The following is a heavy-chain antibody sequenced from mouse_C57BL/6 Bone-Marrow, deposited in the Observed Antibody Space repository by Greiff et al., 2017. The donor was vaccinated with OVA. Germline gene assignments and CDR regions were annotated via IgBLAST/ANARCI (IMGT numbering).Heavy chain of an antibody. V-gene: IGHV5-17*01. D-gene: IGHD1-1*01. CDR2: ISSGSSTI. Sequence: SGGGLVKPGGSLKLSCAASGFTFSDYGMHWVRQAPEKGLEWVAYISSGSSTIYYADTVKGRFTISRDNAKNTLFLQMTSLRSEDTAMYYCARSYYYGSRGYFDVWGTGTTVTVSS. CDR1: GFTFSDYG. J-gene: IGHJ1*03. CDR3: ARSYYYGSRGYFDV.